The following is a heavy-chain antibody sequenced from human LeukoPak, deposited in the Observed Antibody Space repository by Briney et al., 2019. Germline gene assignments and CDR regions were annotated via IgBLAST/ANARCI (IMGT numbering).Heavy chain of an antibody. CDR1: GFTFSSYA. D-gene: IGHD3-9*01. CDR2: ISGSGGST. V-gene: IGHV3-23*01. J-gene: IGHJ4*02. CDR3: AKAEGAYYDILTGYSYYFDY. Sequence: GGSLRLSCAASGFTFSSYAMSWVRQAPGKGLEWVSAISGSGGSTYYADSVKGRFTISRDNSKNTLYLQMNSLRAEDTAVYYCAKAEGAYYDILTGYSYYFDYWGQGTLVTVSS.